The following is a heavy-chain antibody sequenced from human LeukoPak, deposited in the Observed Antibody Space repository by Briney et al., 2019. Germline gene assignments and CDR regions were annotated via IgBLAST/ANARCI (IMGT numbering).Heavy chain of an antibody. Sequence: ASVTVSCKTSGYTFTTYGITWLRQAPGQGLGWMGWISAYNGNTAYAQKFQGRVTVTTDTSTRTASMDLRSLRSDDTAVYYCAIVDTTVGFDYWGQGTLVTVSS. CDR2: ISAYNGNT. D-gene: IGHD5-18*01. CDR3: AIVDTTVGFDY. CDR1: GYTFTTYG. V-gene: IGHV1-18*04. J-gene: IGHJ4*02.